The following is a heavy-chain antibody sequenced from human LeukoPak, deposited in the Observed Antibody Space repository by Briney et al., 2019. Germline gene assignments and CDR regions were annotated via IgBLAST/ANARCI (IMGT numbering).Heavy chain of an antibody. CDR1: GGSFSGYY. D-gene: IGHD3-9*01. J-gene: IGHJ4*02. CDR3: ARGLLRYFQY. CDR2: INHSGST. V-gene: IGHV4-34*01. Sequence: PSETLSLTCAVYGGSFSGYYWSWIRQPPGKGLEWIGEINHSGSTSYNPSLKSRVTISVDTSKNQFSLKLSSVTAADTAVYYCARGLLRYFQYWGQGTLVTVSS.